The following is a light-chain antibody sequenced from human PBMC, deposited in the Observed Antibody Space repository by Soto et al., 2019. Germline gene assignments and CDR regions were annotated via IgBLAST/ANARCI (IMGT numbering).Light chain of an antibody. CDR1: SSDVGGYNY. V-gene: IGLV2-14*01. CDR3: SSYTSSSTLGYV. CDR2: DVS. Sequence: QSVLTQPASVSGSPGQSITVSCTGTSSDVGGYNYVSWYQQHPGKAPKLMIHDVSNRPSGVSNRFSGSKSGNTASLTISGPQAEDEADYYCSSYTSSSTLGYVFGTGTKVTVL. J-gene: IGLJ1*01.